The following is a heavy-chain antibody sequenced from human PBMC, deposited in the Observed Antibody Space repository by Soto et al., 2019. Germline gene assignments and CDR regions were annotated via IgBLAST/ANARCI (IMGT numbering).Heavy chain of an antibody. Sequence: QVHLQESAPELVKPSQTLSLTCTVSGGSISSGDYYWSWIRQPPGKGLEWIGYIYYSGSTYYNPSLKSRVTISVDTSKNQFSMKLSSVPAADTAVYYCARVRRYGDYSNYVLPLPVDYWGQGTLVTVSS. CDR2: IYYSGST. J-gene: IGHJ4*02. D-gene: IGHD4-4*01. V-gene: IGHV4-30-4*01. CDR3: ARVRRYGDYSNYVLPLPVDY. CDR1: GGSISSGDYY.